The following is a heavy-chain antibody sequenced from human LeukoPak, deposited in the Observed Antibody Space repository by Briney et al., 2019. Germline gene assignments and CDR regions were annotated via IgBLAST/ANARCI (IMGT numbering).Heavy chain of an antibody. Sequence: GGSLRLSCAASGFTFSSYEMNWVRQAPGKGLEWVSYISSSGRTKYYADSVKGRFTISRDNAKNSLYLQMNSLRAEDTAVYYCARGKWEPLDYWGQGTLSPSPQ. CDR3: ARGKWEPLDY. J-gene: IGHJ4*02. CDR1: GFTFSSYE. V-gene: IGHV3-48*03. D-gene: IGHD1-26*01. CDR2: ISSSGRTK.